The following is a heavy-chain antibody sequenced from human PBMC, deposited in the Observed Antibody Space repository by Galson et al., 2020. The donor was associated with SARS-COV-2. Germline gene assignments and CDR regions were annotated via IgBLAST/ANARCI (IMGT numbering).Heavy chain of an antibody. CDR3: ARAGSRVTTSGDFDP. CDR1: GDSISSSRYY. D-gene: IGHD4-4*01. CDR2: IYYSGTT. V-gene: IGHV4-39*07. J-gene: IGHJ5*02. Sequence: SETLSLTCTVSGDSISSSRYYWGWIRQPPGKGLEWIGSIYYSGTTYYNSSLKSRVTIYIATSKNQFSLKLTSVTAADTAVYYCARAGSRVTTSGDFDPWGQGTLVTVSS.